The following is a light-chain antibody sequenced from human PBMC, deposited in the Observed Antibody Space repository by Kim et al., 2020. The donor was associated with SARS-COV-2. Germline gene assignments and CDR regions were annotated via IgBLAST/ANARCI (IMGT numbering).Light chain of an antibody. Sequence: AVRQTVRITCTGDSLRNYYSSGYQQKPGQAPVLVISGKNNRPSGIPDRFSGSSSGNTASLTITGAQAEDEADYCCNSRDSSGNHLLFGGGTQLTVL. CDR2: GKN. CDR1: SLRNYY. CDR3: NSRDSSGNHLL. J-gene: IGLJ2*01. V-gene: IGLV3-19*01.